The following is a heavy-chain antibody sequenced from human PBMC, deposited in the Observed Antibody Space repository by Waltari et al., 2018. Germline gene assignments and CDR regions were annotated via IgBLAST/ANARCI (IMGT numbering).Heavy chain of an antibody. D-gene: IGHD6-13*01. CDR1: GGSISSSSYY. V-gene: IGHV4-39*01. CDR2: IYYSGST. Sequence: QLQLQESGPGLVKPSETLSLTCTVSGGSISSSSYYWGWIRQPPGKGLEWIGSIYYSGSTYYNPSLKRRVTISVDTSKNQFSLKLSSVTAADTAVYYCARRIAAAGSPFDYWDQGTLVTVSS. J-gene: IGHJ4*02. CDR3: ARRIAAAGSPFDY.